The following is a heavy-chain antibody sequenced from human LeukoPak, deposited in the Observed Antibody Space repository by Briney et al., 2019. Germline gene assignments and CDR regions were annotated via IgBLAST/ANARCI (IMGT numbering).Heavy chain of an antibody. CDR1: GFTFSSYS. D-gene: IGHD2-15*01. J-gene: IGHJ5*02. V-gene: IGHV3-21*01. Sequence: GGSLRLSCAASGFTFSSYSMNWVRQAPGKGLEWVSSNGSSSSYIYYADSVKGRFTISRDNAKNSLYLQMNSLRAEDTAVYYCAKAGYCSGGSCYFWFDPWGQGTLVTVPS. CDR3: AKAGYCSGGSCYFWFDP. CDR2: NGSSSSYI.